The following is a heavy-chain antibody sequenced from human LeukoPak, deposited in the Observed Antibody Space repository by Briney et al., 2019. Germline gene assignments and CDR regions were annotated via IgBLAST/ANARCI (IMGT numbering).Heavy chain of an antibody. CDR3: ASRGDYCDSSGYLDY. Sequence: GGSLRLSCAASGFTFSSYAMHWVRQAPGKGLEWVAVISYDGSNKYYADSVKGRFTISRDNSKNTLYLQMNSLRAEDTAVYYCASRGDYCDSSGYLDYWGQGTLVTVSS. CDR2: ISYDGSNK. J-gene: IGHJ4*02. CDR1: GFTFSSYA. D-gene: IGHD3-22*01. V-gene: IGHV3-30-3*01.